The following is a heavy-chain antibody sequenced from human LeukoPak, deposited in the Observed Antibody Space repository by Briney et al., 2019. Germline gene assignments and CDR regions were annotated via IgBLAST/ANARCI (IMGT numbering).Heavy chain of an antibody. CDR1: GHRFTSYW. V-gene: IGHV5-51*01. CDR2: IYPGDSDT. D-gene: IGHD6-13*01. J-gene: IGHJ4*02. CDR3: ARYHISNWYLFDY. Sequence: GESLKISCKGSGHRFTSYWIGWVRQMPGKGLEWVGIIYPGDSDTRYSPSFQGQVTISADKSISTAYLQWSSLKASDTATYYCARYHISNWYLFDYWGQGTLVTVSS.